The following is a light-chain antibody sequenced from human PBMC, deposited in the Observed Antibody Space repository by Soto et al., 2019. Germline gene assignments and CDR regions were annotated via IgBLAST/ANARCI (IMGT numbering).Light chain of an antibody. CDR1: QSGSNN. CDR3: QQYNNWPL. J-gene: IGKJ4*01. Sequence: EIVMTQSPAALSVSPGERATLSCRASQSGSNNLAWYQQKPGQAPRLLIYGASTRATGIPARFSGSGSGTEFTLTISSLQSEDFAVYYCQQYNNWPLFGGGTKVEIK. V-gene: IGKV3-15*01. CDR2: GAS.